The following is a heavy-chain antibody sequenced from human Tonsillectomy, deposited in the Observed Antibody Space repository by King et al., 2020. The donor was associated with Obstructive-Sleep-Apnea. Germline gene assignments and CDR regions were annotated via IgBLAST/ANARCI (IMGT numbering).Heavy chain of an antibody. J-gene: IGHJ4*02. CDR3: ARDHGYSYGYIDYYFDY. Sequence: VQLVESGGGVVQPGRSLRLSCAASGFTFSNDSMHWVRQAPGKGLEGVAIISYDGSNKYNADSVKGRFTISRDDSKNTLYLQMNSLRAEDTAVYYCARDHGYSYGYIDYYFDYWGQGTLVTVSS. V-gene: IGHV3-30-3*01. CDR2: ISYDGSNK. D-gene: IGHD5-18*01. CDR1: GFTFSNDS.